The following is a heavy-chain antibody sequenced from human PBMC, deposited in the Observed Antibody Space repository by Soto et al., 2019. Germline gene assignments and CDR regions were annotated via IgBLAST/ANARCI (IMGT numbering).Heavy chain of an antibody. Sequence: GESLKISCKGSGYSFTSYWISWVRQMPGKGLEWMGRIDPSDSYTNYSLSFQGHVTISADKSISTAYLQWSSLKASDTAMYYCAGPLDRTGVRGVTAYYYYGMDVWGQGTTVTVSS. V-gene: IGHV5-10-1*01. CDR1: GYSFTSYW. CDR3: AGPLDRTGVRGVTAYYYYGMDV. CDR2: IDPSDSYT. D-gene: IGHD3-10*01. J-gene: IGHJ6*02.